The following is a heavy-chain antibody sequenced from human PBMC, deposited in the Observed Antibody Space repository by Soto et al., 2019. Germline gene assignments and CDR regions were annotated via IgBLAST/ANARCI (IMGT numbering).Heavy chain of an antibody. D-gene: IGHD3-22*01. CDR2: ISYDGSNK. V-gene: IGHV3-30*18. Sequence: QVQLVESGGGVVQPGRSLRLSCAASGFTFSSYGMHWVRQAPGKGLEWVAVISYDGSNKYYADSVKGRFTISRDNSKNTLYLQMNSLRAEDTAVYYCAKDFPKSGLYMDVWGKGTTVTVSS. CDR3: AKDFPKSGLYMDV. J-gene: IGHJ6*03. CDR1: GFTFSSYG.